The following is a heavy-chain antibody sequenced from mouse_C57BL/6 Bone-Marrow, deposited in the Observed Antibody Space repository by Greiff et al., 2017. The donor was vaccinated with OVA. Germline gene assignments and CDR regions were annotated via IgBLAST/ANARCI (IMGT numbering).Heavy chain of an antibody. Sequence: QVQLKESGPGLVAPSQSLSITCTVSGFSLTSYAISWVRQPPGKGLEWLGVIWTGGGTNYNSAPKSSLSISKDNSKSQVFLKMNSLRTDDTARYYCARREGLTGDWYFDVWGTGTTVTVSS. CDR1: GFSLTSYA. CDR2: IWTGGGT. D-gene: IGHD4-1*01. J-gene: IGHJ1*03. CDR3: ARREGLTGDWYFDV. V-gene: IGHV2-9-1*01.